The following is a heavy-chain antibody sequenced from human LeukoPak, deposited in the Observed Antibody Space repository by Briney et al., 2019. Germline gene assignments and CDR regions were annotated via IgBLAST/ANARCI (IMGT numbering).Heavy chain of an antibody. CDR2: ISAYNGNT. Sequence: ASVKVSCKASGYTFTSYGISWVRQAPGQGLEWMGWISAYNGNTNYAQKLQGRVTMTTDTSTSTAYMELRSLRSDDTAVYYCARGKREYYDSSGYYPAFDYWGQGTLVTVSS. CDR3: ARGKREYYDSSGYYPAFDY. V-gene: IGHV1-18*01. J-gene: IGHJ4*02. D-gene: IGHD3-22*01. CDR1: GYTFTSYG.